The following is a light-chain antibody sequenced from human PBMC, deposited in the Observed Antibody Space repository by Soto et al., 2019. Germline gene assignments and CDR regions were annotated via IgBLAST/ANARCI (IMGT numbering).Light chain of an antibody. CDR2: EVS. J-gene: IGLJ1*01. Sequence: QSALTQPASVSGSPGQSITISCTGTSSDVGGYNYVSWYQHHPGEAPKLMISEVSSRPSGVSNRFSGSKSGNTASLTISGLRADDEADYYCSSYTISTALVFGTGTKVTV. CDR1: SSDVGGYNY. CDR3: SSYTISTALV. V-gene: IGLV2-14*01.